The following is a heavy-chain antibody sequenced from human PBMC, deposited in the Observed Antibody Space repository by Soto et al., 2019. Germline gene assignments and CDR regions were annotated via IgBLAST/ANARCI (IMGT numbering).Heavy chain of an antibody. V-gene: IGHV3-33*01. CDR2: IWYDGSNK. Sequence: GGSLRLSCAASGLTFSSYGMHWVRQAPGKGLEWVAVIWYDGSNKYYADSVKGRFTISRDNSKNTLYLQMNSLRAEDTAVYYCERDPQHSPLSIAETFGWFDPWGKGTLVTVSS. D-gene: IGHD6-6*01. CDR1: GLTFSSYG. J-gene: IGHJ5*02. CDR3: ERDPQHSPLSIAETFGWFDP.